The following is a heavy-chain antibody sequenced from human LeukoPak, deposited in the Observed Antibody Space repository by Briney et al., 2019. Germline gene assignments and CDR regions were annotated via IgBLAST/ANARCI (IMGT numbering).Heavy chain of an antibody. Sequence: GGSLRLSCAASXTXXXXXXXXXVXXXXXXXLEWVARITSKSDGGTTDYAAPVKGRFTISRDDSEATLYLQMNSLKTEDTAVYYCTTDRFSWGQGTPVTVSS. J-gene: IGHJ5*02. V-gene: IGHV3-15*01. CDR1: XTXXXXXX. CDR2: ITSKSDGGTT. CDR3: TTDRFS.